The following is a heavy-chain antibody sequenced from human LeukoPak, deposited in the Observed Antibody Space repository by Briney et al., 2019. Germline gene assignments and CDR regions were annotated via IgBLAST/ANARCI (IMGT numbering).Heavy chain of an antibody. Sequence: ASVKVSCKASGYTFTSYGISWVRQAPGQGLEWMGWISAYNGNTNYAQKLQGRVTMTTDTSTSTAYMELRSLRSDDTAVYYCARSHSSSWYHYYYYYMDVWGKGTTVTISS. CDR1: GYTFTSYG. D-gene: IGHD6-13*01. CDR3: ARSHSSSWYHYYYYYMDV. V-gene: IGHV1-18*01. CDR2: ISAYNGNT. J-gene: IGHJ6*03.